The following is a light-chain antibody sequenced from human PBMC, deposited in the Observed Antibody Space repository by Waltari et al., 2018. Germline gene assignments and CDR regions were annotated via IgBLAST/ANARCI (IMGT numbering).Light chain of an antibody. Sequence: QSALTQPASVSGSPGQSITISCTSTTRAIGSSSYFSWYQQHPGKAPKLMIYDVIYRPSGVSNRFSGSKSGNTASLTISGLQAEDEADYYCSSYSSSSIVVFGGGTKLTVL. CDR2: DVI. CDR3: SSYSSSSIVV. V-gene: IGLV2-14*03. J-gene: IGLJ2*01. CDR1: TRAIGSSSY.